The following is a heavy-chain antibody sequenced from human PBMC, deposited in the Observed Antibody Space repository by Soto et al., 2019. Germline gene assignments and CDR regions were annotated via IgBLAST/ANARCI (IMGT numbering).Heavy chain of an antibody. D-gene: IGHD2-21*02. Sequence: GGSLRLSCAASGFTFSSYAMSWVRQAPGKGLEWVSAISGSGGSTYYADSVKGRFSISRDNSKNTLYLQMNSLRAEDTAVHYCAKAAYCGGDCYPQFSYWGQGTLVTVSS. CDR3: AKAAYCGGDCYPQFSY. CDR1: GFTFSSYA. V-gene: IGHV3-23*01. CDR2: ISGSGGST. J-gene: IGHJ4*02.